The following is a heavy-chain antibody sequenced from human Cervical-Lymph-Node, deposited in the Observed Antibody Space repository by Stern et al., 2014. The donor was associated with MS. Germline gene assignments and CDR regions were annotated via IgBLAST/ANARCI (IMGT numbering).Heavy chain of an antibody. V-gene: IGHV1-2*06. CDR3: ARGGTTVVTSGRYFDL. CDR2: INPNSGGT. Sequence: DQLVESGAEVKKPGASVKVSCKASGYTFTGYYMHWVRQAPGQGLEWMGRINPNSGGTNYAQKFQGRVTMTRDTSISTAYMELSRLRSDDTAVYYCARGGTTVVTSGRYFDLWGRGTLVTVSS. CDR1: GYTFTGYY. D-gene: IGHD4-23*01. J-gene: IGHJ2*01.